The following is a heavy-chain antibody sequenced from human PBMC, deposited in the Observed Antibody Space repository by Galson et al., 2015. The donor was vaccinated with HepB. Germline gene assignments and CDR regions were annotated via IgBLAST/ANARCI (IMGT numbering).Heavy chain of an antibody. J-gene: IGHJ5*02. D-gene: IGHD6-13*01. V-gene: IGHV1-18*04. CDR1: GYTFTIYG. Sequence: SVKVSCKASGYTFTIYGISWVRQAPGQGLEWMGWISAYSGDTNYADKLQGRVTLTTDTSTSTAYMELRSLRSDDTAMYYCARDRRSVSGSAAGNWFDPWGQGTVVTVSS. CDR2: ISAYSGDT. CDR3: ARDRRSVSGSAAGNWFDP.